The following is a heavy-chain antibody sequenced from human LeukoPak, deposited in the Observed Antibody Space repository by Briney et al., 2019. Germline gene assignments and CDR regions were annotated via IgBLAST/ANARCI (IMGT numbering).Heavy chain of an antibody. CDR3: ARQSLVDYSDSRGPYRWFDI. CDR1: GDSLRSHY. J-gene: IGHJ5*02. D-gene: IGHD3-22*01. Sequence: SETLSLTCNVSGDSLRSHYWSWIRQPPGKGLEWIGYIDHTGSGECSPSLKSRVTMSVDTSNNQVSLKLSYVTAADTAVYFCARQSLVDYSDSRGPYRWFDIWGRGTLVTVS. CDR2: IDHTGSG. V-gene: IGHV4-59*11.